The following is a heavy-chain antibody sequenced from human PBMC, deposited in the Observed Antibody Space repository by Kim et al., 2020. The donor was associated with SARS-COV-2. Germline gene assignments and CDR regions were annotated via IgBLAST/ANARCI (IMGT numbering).Heavy chain of an antibody. V-gene: IGHV3-21*01. CDR2: ISSSSSYI. J-gene: IGHJ3*02. CDR3: ARVPLGGAHDAFDI. CDR1: GFTFSSYS. D-gene: IGHD3-16*01. Sequence: GGSLRLSCAASGFTFSSYSMNWVRQAPGKGLEWVSSISSSSSYIYYADSVKGRFTISRDNAKNSLYLQMNSLRAEDTAVYYCARVPLGGAHDAFDIWGQGTMVTVSS.